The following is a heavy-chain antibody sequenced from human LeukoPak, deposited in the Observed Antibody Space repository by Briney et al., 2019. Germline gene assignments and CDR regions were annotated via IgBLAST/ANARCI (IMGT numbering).Heavy chain of an antibody. D-gene: IGHD3-16*02. CDR2: INPSGGST. CDR1: GFTFSSYY. Sequence: PGGSLRLSCAASGFTFSSYYMHWVRQAPGQGLEWMGIINPSGGSTSYAQKFQGRVTMTRDTSTSTVYMELSSLRSEDTAVYYCARGAGVNVIGYWGQGTLVTVSS. V-gene: IGHV1-46*01. CDR3: ARGAGVNVIGY. J-gene: IGHJ4*02.